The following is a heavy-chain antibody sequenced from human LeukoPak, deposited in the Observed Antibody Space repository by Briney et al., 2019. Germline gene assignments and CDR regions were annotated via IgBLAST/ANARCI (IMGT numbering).Heavy chain of an antibody. D-gene: IGHD3-22*01. V-gene: IGHV3-11*03. Sequence: GGSLRLSCAASGFTFSDYYMSWIRQAPGKGLEWVSYISSSSSYTNYADSVKGRFTISRDNAKNSLYLQMNSLRAEDTAVYYCASVYYDSSGYSNDYWGRGTLVTVSS. CDR3: ASVYYDSSGYSNDY. J-gene: IGHJ4*02. CDR2: ISSSSSYT. CDR1: GFTFSDYY.